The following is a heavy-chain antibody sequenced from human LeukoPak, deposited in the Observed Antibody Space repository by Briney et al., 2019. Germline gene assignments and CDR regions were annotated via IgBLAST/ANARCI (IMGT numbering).Heavy chain of an antibody. CDR2: ISPDSYGGTI. J-gene: IGHJ4*02. CDR3: ARGKYFDTALGSTFFDY. Sequence: TGGSLRSSGTRLGFTFVDYVFGWVRQPPGKGLKGQTLISPDSYGGTIEYAASVKGRFTVSRDDSKSTTYLQMNNLKADDTAFYYCARGKYFDTALGSTFFDYWGQGVLVTVSS. CDR1: GFTFVDYV. V-gene: IGHV3-49*04. D-gene: IGHD3-9*01.